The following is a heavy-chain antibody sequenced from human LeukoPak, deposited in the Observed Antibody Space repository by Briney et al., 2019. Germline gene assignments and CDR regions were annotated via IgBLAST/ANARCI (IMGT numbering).Heavy chain of an antibody. CDR1: GFTFSSYW. D-gene: IGHD6-13*01. J-gene: IGHJ4*02. CDR3: ARYFSSSWYSAFLASETNFDY. CDR2: IKQDGSEK. V-gene: IGHV3-7*01. Sequence: PGGSLRLSCAASGFTFSSYWMSWVRQAPGKGLEWVANIKQDGSEKYYVDSVKGRFTISRDNAKNSLYLQMNSLRAEDTAVYYCARYFSSSWYSAFLASETNFDYWGQGTLVTVSS.